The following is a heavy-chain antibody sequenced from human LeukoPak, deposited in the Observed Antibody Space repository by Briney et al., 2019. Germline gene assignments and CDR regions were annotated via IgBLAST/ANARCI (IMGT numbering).Heavy chain of an antibody. CDR2: MNPNSGNT. Sequence: ASVKVSCKASGYTFTSYDINWVRQATGQGVEWMGWMNPNSGNTGYAQKFQGRVTITRNASISTAYMELSSLRSEDTAVYYCARGLLRGNWFDPWGQGTLVTVSS. D-gene: IGHD3-3*01. CDR1: GYTFTSYD. CDR3: ARGLLRGNWFDP. J-gene: IGHJ5*02. V-gene: IGHV1-8*03.